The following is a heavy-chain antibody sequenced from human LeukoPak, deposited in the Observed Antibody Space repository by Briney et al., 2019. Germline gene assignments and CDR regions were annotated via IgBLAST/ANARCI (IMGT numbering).Heavy chain of an antibody. CDR2: MSPNSGDT. V-gene: IGHV1-8*01. J-gene: IGHJ4*02. CDR3: ARGPPNWGYDY. CDR1: GYTFTSYD. D-gene: IGHD7-27*01. Sequence: ASVKVSCKASGYTFTSYDFNWVRQATGQRPEWMGWMSPNSGDTGYAQKFQDRAAMTRNTSISTAYMELSSLRSDDTAVYYCARGPPNWGYDYWGPGTLVTVSS.